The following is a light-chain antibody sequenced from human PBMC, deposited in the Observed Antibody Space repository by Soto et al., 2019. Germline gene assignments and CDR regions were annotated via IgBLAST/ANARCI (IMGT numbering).Light chain of an antibody. CDR2: SNN. CDR3: AAWDDSLNGYV. J-gene: IGLJ1*01. Sequence: QAVLTQPPSAPGAAGQRDTMSCSVRTSNIGSTTATWYQQLPGTAPKTLIYSNNQRPSGVPDRFSGSKSGTSGSLAISGLLSEDEADYYCAAWDDSLNGYVFGPGTKVTV. V-gene: IGLV1-44*01. CDR1: TSNIGSTT.